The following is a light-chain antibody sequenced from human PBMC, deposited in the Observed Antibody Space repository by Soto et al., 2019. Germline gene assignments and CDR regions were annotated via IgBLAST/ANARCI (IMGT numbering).Light chain of an antibody. J-gene: IGKJ1*01. CDR3: QQSYTTPRT. Sequence: DIQMTQSPSSLSASVGDRVSVTCRASQSISTFLNWYQQRPGEAPKLLIYAASSLQSGVPSRFSGSGSGAAFTITIVSLQHEDFATYYCQQSYTTPRTFGQGTKVEVK. CDR2: AAS. CDR1: QSISTF. V-gene: IGKV1-39*01.